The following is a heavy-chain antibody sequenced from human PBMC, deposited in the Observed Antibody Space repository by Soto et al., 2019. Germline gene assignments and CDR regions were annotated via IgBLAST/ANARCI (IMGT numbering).Heavy chain of an antibody. CDR2: VSVSGGTT. D-gene: IGHD3-22*01. V-gene: IGHV3-23*01. CDR1: GFMFNNYG. J-gene: IGHJ4*02. Sequence: WGSLRVAAARSGFMFNNYGMSEVRQAPGRGLEWVSTVSVSGGTTYYAGSLKGRFTTSRANSKKTVYLQMNSLRADATAIYYCARRLYYSDSSGYRLFDYWGQGTMSTDSS. CDR3: ARRLYYSDSSGYRLFDY.